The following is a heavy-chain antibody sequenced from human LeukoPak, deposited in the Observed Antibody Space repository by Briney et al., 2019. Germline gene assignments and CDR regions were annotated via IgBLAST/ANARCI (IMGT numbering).Heavy chain of an antibody. CDR3: ARRSWGYSSSWYLY. Sequence: SSETLSLTCAVYGGSFSGYYWSWIRQPPGKGLEWIGEINHSGSTNYNPSLKSRVTISVDTSKNQFSLKLSSVTAADTAVYYCARRSWGYSSSWYLYWGQGTLVTVSS. J-gene: IGHJ4*02. D-gene: IGHD6-13*01. CDR1: GGSFSGYY. CDR2: INHSGST. V-gene: IGHV4-34*01.